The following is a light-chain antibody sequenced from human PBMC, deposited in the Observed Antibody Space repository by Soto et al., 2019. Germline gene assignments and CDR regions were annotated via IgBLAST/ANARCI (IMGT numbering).Light chain of an antibody. J-gene: IGKJ1*01. CDR3: KEYNSYSPWT. V-gene: IGKV1-5*03. Sequence: DIQMTQSPSTLSASVGDRVTITCRASERISSWLARYQQKPGKAPKLLIYKASRLESGVTSRFRGSGSGTEFTPTTSGLPPDDPATYYHKEYNSYSPWTFGQGTQVEIK. CDR2: KAS. CDR1: ERISSW.